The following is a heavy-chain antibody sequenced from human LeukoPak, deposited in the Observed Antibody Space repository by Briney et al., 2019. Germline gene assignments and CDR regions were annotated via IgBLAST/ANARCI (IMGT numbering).Heavy chain of an antibody. D-gene: IGHD2-15*01. CDR2: IKSKTDGGTT. V-gene: IGHV3-15*01. CDR3: TTACSGGSCYYYYYMDV. Sequence: GGSLRLSCAASGFTFSSYGMSWVRQAPGKGLEWVGRIKSKTDGGTTDYAAPVKGRFTIPRDDSKNTLYLQMNSLKTEDTAVYYCTTACSGGSCYYYYYMDVWGKGTTVTVSS. J-gene: IGHJ6*03. CDR1: GFTFSSYG.